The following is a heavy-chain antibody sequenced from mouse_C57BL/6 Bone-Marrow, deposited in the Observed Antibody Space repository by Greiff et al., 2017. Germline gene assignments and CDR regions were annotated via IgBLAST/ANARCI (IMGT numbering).Heavy chain of an antibody. V-gene: IGHV1-72*01. J-gene: IGHJ3*01. CDR1: GYTFTSYW. CDR2: IDPNSGGT. CDR3: AGAGYYGSSYVAWFAY. Sequence: VKLMESGAELVKPGASVKLSCKASGYTFTSYWMHWVKQRPGRGLEWIGRIDPNSGGTKYNEKFTRKATMTVDKPSSPAYMQLSSLTSEDCAVYYCAGAGYYGSSYVAWFAYWGQGTLVTVSA. D-gene: IGHD1-1*01.